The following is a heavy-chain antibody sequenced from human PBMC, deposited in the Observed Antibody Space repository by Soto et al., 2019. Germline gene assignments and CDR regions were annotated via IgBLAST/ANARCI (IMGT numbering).Heavy chain of an antibody. CDR2: IIPIFGTA. CDR1: GGTFSSYA. D-gene: IGHD2-15*01. J-gene: IGHJ6*02. CDR3: ASVETQRYYYGMDV. Sequence: QVQLVQSGAEVKKPGSSVKVSCKASGGTFSSYAISWVRQAPGQGLEWMGGIIPIFGTADYAQKFQGRVKITADESTSTAYMELSSMRSEDTAVYYCASVETQRYYYGMDVWGQGTTVTVSS. V-gene: IGHV1-69*12.